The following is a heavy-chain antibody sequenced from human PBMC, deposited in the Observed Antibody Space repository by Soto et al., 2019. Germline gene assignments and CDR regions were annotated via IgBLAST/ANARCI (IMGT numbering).Heavy chain of an antibody. D-gene: IGHD6-19*01. CDR1: GFTFSSYW. CDR3: ARERIXVAXXXXXDX. V-gene: IGHV3-7*01. CDR2: IKQDGSEK. Sequence: GSLRLSCAASGFTFSSYWMSWVRQAPGKGLEWVANIKQDGSEKYYVDSVKGRFTISRDNAKNSLYLQMNSLRAEDTAVYYCARERIXVAXXXXXDXWXXGTMVTV. J-gene: IGHJ3*02.